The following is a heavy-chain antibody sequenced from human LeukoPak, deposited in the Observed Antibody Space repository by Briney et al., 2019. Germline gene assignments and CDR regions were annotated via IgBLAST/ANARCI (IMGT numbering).Heavy chain of an antibody. D-gene: IGHD3-3*01. CDR2: INHSGST. CDR1: GGSFSGYY. CDR3: AGGITIFGVSHWGYYYYYMDV. J-gene: IGHJ6*03. Sequence: SETLSLTCAVYGGSFSGYYWSWIRQPPGKGLEWIGEINHSGSTNYNPSLKSRVTISVDTSKNQFSLKLSSVTAADTAVYYCAGGITIFGVSHWGYYYYYMDVWGKGTTVTVSS. V-gene: IGHV4-34*01.